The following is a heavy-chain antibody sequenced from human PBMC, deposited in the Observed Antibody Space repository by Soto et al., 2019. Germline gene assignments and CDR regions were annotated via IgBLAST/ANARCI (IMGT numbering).Heavy chain of an antibody. CDR2: IYYSGST. CDR1: GGSVGSGSYY. CDR3: ARYRVRVRQGWMKNYYYYGMDV. Sequence: SETLSLTCTVSGGSVGSGSYYWSWIRQPPGKGLEWIGYIYYSGSTNYNPSRKSRVTISVDTSKNQSSLKLSSVTAADTAVYYCARYRVRVRQGWMKNYYYYGMDVWGQGTTVTVSS. V-gene: IGHV4-61*01. J-gene: IGHJ6*02. D-gene: IGHD5-12*01.